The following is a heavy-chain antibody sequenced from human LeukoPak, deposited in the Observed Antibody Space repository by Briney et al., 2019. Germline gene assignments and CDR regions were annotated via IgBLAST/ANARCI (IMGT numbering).Heavy chain of an antibody. J-gene: IGHJ3*02. CDR2: ISSSSSYI. Sequence: GGSPRLSCAASGFTFSSYSMNWVRQAPGKGLEWVSSISSSSSYIYYADSVKGRFTISRDNAKNSLYLQMNSLRAEDTAVYYCASAAYGADAFDIWGQGTMVTVSS. V-gene: IGHV3-21*01. CDR1: GFTFSSYS. D-gene: IGHD4-17*01. CDR3: ASAAYGADAFDI.